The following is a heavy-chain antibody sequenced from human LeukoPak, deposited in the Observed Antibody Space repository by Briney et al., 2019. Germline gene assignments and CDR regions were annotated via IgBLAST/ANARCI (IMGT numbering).Heavy chain of an antibody. J-gene: IGHJ4*02. CDR3: ARVWDYDILTGMTTDFDY. V-gene: IGHV3-74*01. D-gene: IGHD3-9*01. Sequence: PGGSLRLSCAASGFTLSSYWMHWVRQAPGKGLVWVSRINSDGSSTSYADSVKGRFTISRDNAKNTLYLQMNSLRAEDTAVYYCARVWDYDILTGMTTDFDYWGQGTLVTVSS. CDR1: GFTLSSYW. CDR2: INSDGSST.